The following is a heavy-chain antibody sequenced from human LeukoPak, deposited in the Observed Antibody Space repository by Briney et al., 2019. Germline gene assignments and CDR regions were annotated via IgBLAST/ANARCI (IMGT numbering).Heavy chain of an antibody. J-gene: IGHJ4*02. CDR3: ARDKAAVRGVFDY. Sequence: SVKVSCTASGGTFSSYAISWVRQAPGQGLEWMGGIIPIFGTANYAQKFQGRVTITADESTSTAYMELSSLRSEDTAVYYCARDKAAVRGVFDYWGQGTLVTVSS. D-gene: IGHD3-10*01. CDR2: IIPIFGTA. V-gene: IGHV1-69*01. CDR1: GGTFSSYA.